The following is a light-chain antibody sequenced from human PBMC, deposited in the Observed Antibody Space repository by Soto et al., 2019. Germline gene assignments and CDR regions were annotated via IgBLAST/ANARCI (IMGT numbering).Light chain of an antibody. V-gene: IGKV2-28*01. CDR3: MQALQTPSYS. CDR2: SVS. J-gene: IGKJ2*03. Sequence: DIVMTQSPLSLPVTPGEPASISCRSSQSLLHSNGYTYLYWYLQKPGQSPQLLIYSVSSRASGVPDRFSGSGSGTDFTLKISRVEAEDVGVYYCMQALQTPSYSFGQGTKLEIK. CDR1: QSLLHSNGYTY.